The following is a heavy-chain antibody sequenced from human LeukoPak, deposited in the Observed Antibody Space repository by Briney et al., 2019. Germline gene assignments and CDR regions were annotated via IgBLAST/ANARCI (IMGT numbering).Heavy chain of an antibody. Sequence: ASVKVSCKASGYTFTGYYMHWVRQAPGQGVEWMGWINPNSGGTNYAQKFQGRVTMTRDTSISTAYMELSRLRSDDTAVYYCARKSRDGYISLWDWGQGTLVTVSS. J-gene: IGHJ4*02. CDR2: INPNSGGT. CDR1: GYTFTGYY. V-gene: IGHV1-2*02. D-gene: IGHD5-24*01. CDR3: ARKSRDGYISLWD.